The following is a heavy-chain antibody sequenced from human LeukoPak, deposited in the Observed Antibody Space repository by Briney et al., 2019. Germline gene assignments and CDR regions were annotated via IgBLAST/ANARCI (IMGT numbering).Heavy chain of an antibody. CDR2: FDPEDGET. CDR3: ATQYSGSYRCFDY. D-gene: IGHD1-26*01. Sequence: ASVKVSCKASGYTFSSYYVHWVRQAPGQGLEWMGGFDPEDGETIYAQKFQGRVTMTEDTSTDTAYMELSSLRSEDTAVYYCATQYSGSYRCFDYWGQGTLVTVSS. CDR1: GYTFSSYY. J-gene: IGHJ4*02. V-gene: IGHV1-24*01.